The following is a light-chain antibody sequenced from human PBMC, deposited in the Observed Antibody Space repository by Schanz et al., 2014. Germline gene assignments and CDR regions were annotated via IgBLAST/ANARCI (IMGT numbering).Light chain of an antibody. Sequence: QSVLTQPPSASGTPEQRVTISCSGSSSNIGSNYVYWYQQLPGTAPKLLIYRNNQRPSGVPDRFSGSKSGNTASLTISGLQAEDEADYYCSSYTSSSTWVFGTGTKLTVL. J-gene: IGLJ1*01. CDR3: SSYTSSSTWV. V-gene: IGLV1-47*01. CDR1: SSNIGSNY. CDR2: RNN.